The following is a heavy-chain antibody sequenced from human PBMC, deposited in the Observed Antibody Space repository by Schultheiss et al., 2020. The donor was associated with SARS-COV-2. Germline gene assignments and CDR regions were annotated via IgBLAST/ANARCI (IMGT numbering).Heavy chain of an antibody. Sequence: SETLSLTCTVSGGSISSSSYYWGWIRQPPGKGLEWIGSIYYSGRSNYNPSLKSRVTISVDTSKNQFSLKVSYVTAADSGVHYCASKSYYDSSGYYYPDYWGQGTLVTVSS. CDR1: GGSISSSSYY. D-gene: IGHD3-22*01. CDR3: ASKSYYDSSGYYYPDY. CDR2: IYYSGRS. J-gene: IGHJ4*02. V-gene: IGHV4-39*01.